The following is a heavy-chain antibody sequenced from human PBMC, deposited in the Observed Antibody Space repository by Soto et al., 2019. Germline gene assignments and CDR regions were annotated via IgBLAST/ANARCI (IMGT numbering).Heavy chain of an antibody. CDR1: EYRFTSQT. CDR2: INAGNGNT. J-gene: IGHJ4*02. CDR3: ARGGEPIDY. D-gene: IGHD2-21*01. V-gene: IGHV1-3*01. Sequence: ASVKVSCKASEYRFTSQTIHWVRQAPGQRPEWMGWINAGNGNTKYSQKFQGRLTITRDTSASTAYMELSSLRSEDTAVYYCARGGEPIDYWGQGTLVTVSS.